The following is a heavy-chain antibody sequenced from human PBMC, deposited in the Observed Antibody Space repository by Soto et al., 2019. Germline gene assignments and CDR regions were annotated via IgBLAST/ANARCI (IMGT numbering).Heavy chain of an antibody. J-gene: IGHJ4*02. CDR3: ATFTGGIAVAGTLNY. Sequence: GASVKVSCKASGGTFSSYAISWVRQAPGQGLEWMGGIIPIFGTANYAQKFQGRVTITADESTSTAYMELSSLRSEDTAVYYCATFTGGIAVAGTLNYWGQGTLVTVSS. CDR2: IIPIFGTA. V-gene: IGHV1-69*13. CDR1: GGTFSSYA. D-gene: IGHD6-19*01.